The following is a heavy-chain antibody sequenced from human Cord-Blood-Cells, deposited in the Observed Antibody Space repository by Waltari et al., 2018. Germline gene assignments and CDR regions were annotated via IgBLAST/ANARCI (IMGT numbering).Heavy chain of an antibody. Sequence: QVQLVQSGAELKKPGSSVKVSCKASGDTFSSYAISLVRQAPGQGLEWMGGIIPIFGTANYAQKFQGRVTITADESTSTAYMELSSLRSEDTAVYYCARVSPSYSSSFDYWGQGTLVTVSS. CDR3: ARVSPSYSSSFDY. CDR2: IIPIFGTA. V-gene: IGHV1-69*01. CDR1: GDTFSSYA. J-gene: IGHJ4*02. D-gene: IGHD6-6*01.